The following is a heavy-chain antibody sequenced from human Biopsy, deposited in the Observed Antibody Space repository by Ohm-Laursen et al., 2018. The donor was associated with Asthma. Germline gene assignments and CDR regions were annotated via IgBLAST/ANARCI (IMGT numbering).Heavy chain of an antibody. J-gene: IGHJ6*02. CDR3: ARGYSGSDRIVYYYSGLEV. CDR2: IIPIFGPT. CDR1: GGTFGSNS. D-gene: IGHD5-12*01. V-gene: IGHV1-69*13. Sequence: GASVKVSCKASGGTFGSNSINWVRQAPGQGLEWMGRIIPIFGPTNYAQKFQGRVTISADDSTSTAYMELSSLSSEDTAVCYCARGYSGSDRIVYYYSGLEVWGQGTTVTVSS.